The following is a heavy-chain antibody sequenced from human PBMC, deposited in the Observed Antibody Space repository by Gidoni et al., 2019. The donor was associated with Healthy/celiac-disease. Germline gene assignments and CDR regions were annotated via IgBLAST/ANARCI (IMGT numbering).Heavy chain of an antibody. CDR3: ATAEREPNYDIVTGYYTPGWFDP. D-gene: IGHD3-9*01. CDR2: FDPEDGET. Sequence: LVRQAPGKGLEWMGGFDPEDGETIYAQKFQGRVTMTEDTSTDTAYMELSSLRSEDTAVYYCATAEREPNYDIVTGYYTPGWFDPWGQGTLVTVSS. J-gene: IGHJ5*02. V-gene: IGHV1-24*01.